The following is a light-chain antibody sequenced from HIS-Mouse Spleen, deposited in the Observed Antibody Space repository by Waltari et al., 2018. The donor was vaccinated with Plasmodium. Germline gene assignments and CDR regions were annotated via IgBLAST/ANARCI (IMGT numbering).Light chain of an antibody. CDR2: GAS. Sequence: EIVMTQSPATLSVSPGERATLSCRASQSVSSNLAWYQQKPGQGPRRLIYGASTRATGIPARFSGSGSGTEFTLTISSLQSEDFAVYYCQQYNNWSFTFGPGTKVDIK. J-gene: IGKJ3*01. CDR3: QQYNNWSFT. CDR1: QSVSSN. V-gene: IGKV3-15*01.